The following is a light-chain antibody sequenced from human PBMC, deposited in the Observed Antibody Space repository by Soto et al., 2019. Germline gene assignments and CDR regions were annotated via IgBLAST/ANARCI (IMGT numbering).Light chain of an antibody. CDR1: QNINSW. CDR3: RHDEIYPIT. CDR2: KAS. V-gene: IGKV1-5*03. J-gene: IGKJ5*01. Sequence: DIQMTQSPSTLSASVGDRVTITRRASQNINSWLAWYQQKPGKAPKLLIYKASSLESGVPSRFSGSESGTEFTLPISSLQRDDFAAYYCRHDEIYPITFGQGTRLEIK.